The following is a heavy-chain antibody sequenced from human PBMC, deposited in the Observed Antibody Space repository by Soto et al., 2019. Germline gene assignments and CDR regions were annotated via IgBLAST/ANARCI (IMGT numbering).Heavy chain of an antibody. CDR1: GGSISSYY. Sequence: SETLCLTCTVSGGSISSYYWSWIRQPPGKGLEWIGYIYYSGSTNYNPSLKSRVTISVDTSKNQFSLKLSSVTAADTAVYYCARAPYYYDSSGYYPVRGYYFDYWGQGTLVTVSS. D-gene: IGHD3-22*01. CDR2: IYYSGST. CDR3: ARAPYYYDSSGYYPVRGYYFDY. J-gene: IGHJ4*02. V-gene: IGHV4-59*01.